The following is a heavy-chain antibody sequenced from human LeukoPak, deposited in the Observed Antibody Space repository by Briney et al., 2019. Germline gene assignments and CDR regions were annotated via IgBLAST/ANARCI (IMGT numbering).Heavy chain of an antibody. CDR3: ASPDGYTLSWYAMDV. J-gene: IGHJ6*04. D-gene: IGHD2-2*02. Sequence: GGSLRLSCEASGFTLSSYGMHWVRQAPGKGLEWVAILWYDGRTQHYADSVKGRFTISRDNAKNTLYLQMNSLRAEDTAVYYCASPDGYTLSWYAMDVWGKGTTVAVSS. V-gene: IGHV3-33*01. CDR1: GFTLSSYG. CDR2: LWYDGRTQ.